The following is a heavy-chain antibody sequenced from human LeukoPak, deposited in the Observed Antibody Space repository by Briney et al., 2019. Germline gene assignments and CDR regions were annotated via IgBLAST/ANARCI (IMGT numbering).Heavy chain of an antibody. Sequence: SETLSLTCTVSGYSINSAFYWGWIRVPPGQGLEWIGSVFHRGTTYYNSSLKSRVHIYIDTSKNQFSLRLNSLTAEDTAMYYCVRDGYYGSGSPGWFGPWGPGTLVIVSA. D-gene: IGHD3-10*01. V-gene: IGHV4-38-2*02. CDR3: VRDGYYGSGSPGWFGP. CDR2: VFHRGTT. CDR1: GYSINSAFY. J-gene: IGHJ5*02.